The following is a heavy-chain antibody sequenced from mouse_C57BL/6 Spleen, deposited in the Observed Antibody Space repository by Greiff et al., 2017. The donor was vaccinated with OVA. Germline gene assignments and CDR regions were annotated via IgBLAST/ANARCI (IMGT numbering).Heavy chain of an antibody. J-gene: IGHJ4*01. CDR3: ARGGISVYAMDY. CDR1: GYTFTSYW. V-gene: IGHV1-55*01. CDR2: IYPGSGST. Sequence: QVQLQQPGAELVKPGASVKMSCKASGYTFTSYWITWVKQRPGQGLEWIGDIYPGSGSTNYNEKLKSKATLTVDTSSSTAYMQLSSLTSEDSAVYYCARGGISVYAMDYWGQGTSVTVSS.